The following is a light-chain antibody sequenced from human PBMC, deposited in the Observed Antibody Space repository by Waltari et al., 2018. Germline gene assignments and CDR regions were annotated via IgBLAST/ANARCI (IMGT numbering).Light chain of an antibody. J-gene: IGKJ3*01. CDR1: QSISIY. Sequence: DIQMTQSPSSLSASVGDRVTITCRASQSISIYLNWYQQKPGNGPKLLVYAASRLQSGVPSRFSGSGSGTDFILTISSLQPEDFATYYCQQSSDIPFTFGPGTKVDIK. V-gene: IGKV1-39*01. CDR2: AAS. CDR3: QQSSDIPFT.